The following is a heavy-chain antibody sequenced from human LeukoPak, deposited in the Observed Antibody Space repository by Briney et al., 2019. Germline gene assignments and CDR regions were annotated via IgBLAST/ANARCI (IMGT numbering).Heavy chain of an antibody. CDR1: GFTFSSYA. V-gene: IGHV3-30-3*01. D-gene: IGHD2-2*01. CDR2: ISYDGSNK. CDR3: AREWDCSSTSCYYYYYMDV. J-gene: IGHJ6*03. Sequence: GGSLRLSCAASGFTFSSYAMHWVRQAPGKGLEWVAVISYDGSNKYYADSVKGRFTISRDNSKNTLYLQMNSLRAEDTAVYYCAREWDCSSTSCYYYYYMDVWGKGTTVTVSS.